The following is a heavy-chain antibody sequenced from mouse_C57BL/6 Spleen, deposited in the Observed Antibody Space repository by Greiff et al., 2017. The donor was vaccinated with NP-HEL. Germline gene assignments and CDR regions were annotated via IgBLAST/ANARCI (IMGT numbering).Heavy chain of an antibody. D-gene: IGHD1-1*01. Sequence: QVQLQQPGAELVKPGASVKMSCKASGYTFTSYWITWVKQRPGQGLEWIGDIYPGSGSTNYNEKFKSKATLTVDTSSSTAYMQLSSLTSEDSAVYYCARGDDYYGSFYAMDYWGQGTSVTVSS. J-gene: IGHJ4*01. V-gene: IGHV1-55*01. CDR1: GYTFTSYW. CDR2: IYPGSGST. CDR3: ARGDDYYGSFYAMDY.